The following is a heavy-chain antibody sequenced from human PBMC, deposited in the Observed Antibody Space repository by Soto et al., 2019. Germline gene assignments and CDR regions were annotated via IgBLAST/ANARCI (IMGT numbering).Heavy chain of an antibody. CDR3: ARGYSSSASYYYYGMDA. Sequence: ASVKVSCKASGYTFTGYYMHWVRQAPGQGLEWMGWINPNSGGTNYAQKFQGWVTMTRDTSISTAYMELSRLRSDDTAVYYCARGYSSSASYYYYGMDAWGQGTTVTVSS. CDR2: INPNSGGT. D-gene: IGHD6-6*01. J-gene: IGHJ6*02. CDR1: GYTFTGYY. V-gene: IGHV1-2*04.